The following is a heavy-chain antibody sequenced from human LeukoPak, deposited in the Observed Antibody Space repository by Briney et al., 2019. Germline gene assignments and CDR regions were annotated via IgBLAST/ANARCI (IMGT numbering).Heavy chain of an antibody. CDR3: ARDPAGASSSWYYFDN. J-gene: IGHJ4*02. V-gene: IGHV3-21*04. CDR1: GLTLSGYS. D-gene: IGHD6-13*01. CDR2: ITSSSNYI. Sequence: GGSLRLSCAASGLTLSGYSMTWVRQAPGKGLECVSFITSSSNYIYYADSVKGRFTISRDTAKNSLYLQMSSLRTEDTAMYYCARDPAGASSSWYYFDNWGQGTLVTVSS.